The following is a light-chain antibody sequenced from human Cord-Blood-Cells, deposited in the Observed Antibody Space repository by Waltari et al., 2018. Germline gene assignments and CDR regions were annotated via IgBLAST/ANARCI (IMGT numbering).Light chain of an antibody. CDR1: SSDVGGYNY. V-gene: IGLV2-14*03. Sequence: QSALTQPASVSGSPGQSITISCTGTSSDVGGYNYVSWYQQHPGTAPKLMIYDVSNRPSGVSKCFSGSKSGNTASLTISGLQAEDEADYYCSSYTSSSTWVFGGGTKLTVL. J-gene: IGLJ3*02. CDR2: DVS. CDR3: SSYTSSSTWV.